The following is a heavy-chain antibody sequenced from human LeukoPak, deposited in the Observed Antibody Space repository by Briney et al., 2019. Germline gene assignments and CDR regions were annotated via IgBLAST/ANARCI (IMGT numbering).Heavy chain of an antibody. V-gene: IGHV5-10-1*01. CDR3: ARLSSSGSYYHFDY. J-gene: IGHJ4*02. CDR2: IDPSDSYT. CDR1: GSIFTSYW. Sequence: GASLQISCKGSGSIFTSYWISWVRELPGKGLEWMGRIDPSDSYTNYSPSFQGHVTISADKSISTAYLQWSSLKASDTAMYYCARLSSSGSYYHFDYWGQGTLVTASS. D-gene: IGHD1-26*01.